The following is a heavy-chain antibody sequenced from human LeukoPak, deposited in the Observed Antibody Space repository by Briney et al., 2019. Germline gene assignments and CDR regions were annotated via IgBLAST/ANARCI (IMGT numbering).Heavy chain of an antibody. J-gene: IGHJ3*02. V-gene: IGHV3-23*01. Sequence: PGGSLRLSCAASGFTFSSYAMSWVRQAPGKGLEWVSAISGSGGSTYYADSVKDRFTISRDNSKNTLYLQMNSLRAEDTAVYYCARETFGTGTTSSAFDIWGQGTMVTVSS. CDR2: ISGSGGST. D-gene: IGHD1-7*01. CDR3: ARETFGTGTTSSAFDI. CDR1: GFTFSSYA.